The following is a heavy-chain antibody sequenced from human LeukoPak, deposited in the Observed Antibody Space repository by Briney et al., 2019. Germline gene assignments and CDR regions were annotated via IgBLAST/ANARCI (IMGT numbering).Heavy chain of an antibody. D-gene: IGHD1-26*01. V-gene: IGHV4-39*01. J-gene: IGHJ4*02. Sequence: SETQSLTCSVSGDSISGISYYWGWIRQPPGKGLEWIGKIYYSGSSYNNPSLESRVVISLDTSRNQFSLKLTSVTATDTAVYYCARQGAVGATGFDFWGQGILVTVSS. CDR3: ARQGAVGATGFDF. CDR2: IYYSGSS. CDR1: GDSISGISYY.